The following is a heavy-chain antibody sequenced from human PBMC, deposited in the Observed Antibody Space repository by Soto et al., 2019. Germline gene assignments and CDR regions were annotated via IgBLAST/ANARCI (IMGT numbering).Heavy chain of an antibody. D-gene: IGHD6-19*01. CDR3: AKGGRQWLVTSDFNY. Sequence: VQLVESGGGVVQPGRSLRLSCAAAGFAFSDYAMDWVRQAPGKRLEWVAVVSHDGRNTHYADSVKGRFTISRDSSKNTVSLEMTSLRAEDTAVYYCAKGGRQWLVTSDFNYWGQGALVTFPS. V-gene: IGHV3-30*18. CDR2: VSHDGRNT. J-gene: IGHJ4*02. CDR1: GFAFSDYA.